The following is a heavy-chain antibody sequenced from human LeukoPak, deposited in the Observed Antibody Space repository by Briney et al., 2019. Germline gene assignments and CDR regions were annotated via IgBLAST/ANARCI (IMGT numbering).Heavy chain of an antibody. CDR2: IIPIFATA. V-gene: IGHV1-69*01. Sequence: ASVKVSCKASGGTFSNYAISWVRQAPGQGLEWMGGIIPIFATANYAQKFQGTVTISADESTSTVYMEMSSLRSEDTAVYYCARDSEVRRNLWHYWGQGTLVTVSS. CDR1: GGTFSNYA. J-gene: IGHJ4*02. CDR3: ARDSEVRRNLWHY. D-gene: IGHD3-10*01.